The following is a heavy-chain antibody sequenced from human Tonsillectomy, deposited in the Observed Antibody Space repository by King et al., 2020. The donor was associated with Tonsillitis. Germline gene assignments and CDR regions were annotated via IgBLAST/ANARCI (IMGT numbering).Heavy chain of an antibody. D-gene: IGHD6-13*01. CDR1: GFTFDDYA. Sequence: VQLVQSGGGLVQPGRSLRLPCAASGFTFDDYAMHWVRQAPGKGLEWGSGSSWNSCCIGYADFVKGRFIISRDNAKNSLYLQMNSLRAEDTALYYCAKRGIAVAGTDWYFDFWGRGTLVTVSS. V-gene: IGHV3-9*01. CDR3: AKRGIAVAGTDWYFDF. J-gene: IGHJ2*01. CDR2: SSWNSCCI.